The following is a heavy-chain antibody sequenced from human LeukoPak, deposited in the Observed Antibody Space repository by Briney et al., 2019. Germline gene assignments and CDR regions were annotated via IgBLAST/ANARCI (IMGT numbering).Heavy chain of an antibody. D-gene: IGHD5-18*01. CDR2: IRYDGSNK. V-gene: IGHV3-30*02. CDR1: GFTFSSYG. J-gene: IGHJ6*03. CDR3: AKAGNKYSSNYMDV. Sequence: GGSLRLSCAASGFTFSSYGMHWVRQAPGKGLEWVAFIRYDGSNKYYADSVKGRFTISRDNSKNTLYLQMNSLRAEDTAVYYCAKAGNKYSSNYMDVWGKGTTVTISS.